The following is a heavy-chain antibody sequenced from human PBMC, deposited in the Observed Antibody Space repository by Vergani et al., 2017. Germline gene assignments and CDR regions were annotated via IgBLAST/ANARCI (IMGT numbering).Heavy chain of an antibody. CDR3: AKDLDGDPGY. Sequence: QVQLVESGGGVVQPGRSLRLSCAASGFTFSSYAMHWVRQAPGKGLEWVAVISYDGGSEYYADSVKGRFTISRDNSKNTLYLQMNSLRAEDTAVYYCAKDLDGDPGYWGQGTLVTVSS. CDR2: ISYDGGSE. D-gene: IGHD4-17*01. CDR1: GFTFSSYA. J-gene: IGHJ4*02. V-gene: IGHV3-30-3*01.